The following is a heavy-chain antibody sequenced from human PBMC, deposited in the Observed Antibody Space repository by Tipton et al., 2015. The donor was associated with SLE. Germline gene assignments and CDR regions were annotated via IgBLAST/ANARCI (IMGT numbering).Heavy chain of an antibody. J-gene: IGHJ4*02. Sequence: TLSLTCTVSGGSISSYYWSWIRQPPGKGLEWIGYIYYSGSTNYNPSLKSRVTISVDTSKNQFSLKLSSVTAADTAVYDCARAPEAYCGGDCYSFDYWGQGTLVTVSS. CDR2: IYYSGST. V-gene: IGHV4-59*01. CDR1: GGSISSYY. D-gene: IGHD2-21*02. CDR3: ARAPEAYCGGDCYSFDY.